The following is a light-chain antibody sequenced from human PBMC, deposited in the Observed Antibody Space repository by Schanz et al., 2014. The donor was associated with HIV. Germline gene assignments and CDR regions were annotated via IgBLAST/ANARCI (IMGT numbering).Light chain of an antibody. Sequence: QSALTQPASVSGSPGQSITISCTGTNSDVGSFNLVSWYQQHPGKAPKLMIYDVSNRPSGVSNRFSGSKSGNTASLTISGLQAEDEADYYCSSYTSSSTWVFGGGTKLTVL. CDR1: NSDVGSFNL. CDR2: DVS. CDR3: SSYTSSSTWV. J-gene: IGLJ3*02. V-gene: IGLV2-14*02.